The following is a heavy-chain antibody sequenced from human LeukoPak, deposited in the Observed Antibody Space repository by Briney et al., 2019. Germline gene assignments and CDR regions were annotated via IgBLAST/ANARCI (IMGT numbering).Heavy chain of an antibody. CDR3: AKETRIAAAGTPGDYYYYMDV. D-gene: IGHD6-13*01. CDR1: GFDLTRHA. V-gene: IGHV3-23*01. Sequence: PGGSLRLSCAASGFDLTRHAMSWVRQTPGKGLEWVSDIRSDSFTTTYADSVKGRFTISRDNSKKTLYLQMNSLRVEDTAVYYCAKETRIAAAGTPGDYYYYMDVWGKGTTVTVSS. J-gene: IGHJ6*03. CDR2: IRSDSFTT.